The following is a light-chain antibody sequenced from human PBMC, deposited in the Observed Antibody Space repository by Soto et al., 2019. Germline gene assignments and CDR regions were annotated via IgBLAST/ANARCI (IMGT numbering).Light chain of an antibody. Sequence: QSALTQPPSASGSPGQSVAISCTGTSSDVGGYNYVSWYQQHPGKAPKLMIYEVNKRPSGVPDRFSGSKSGNTASLTISGLQAEDEAYYYCSSYTTDNTHVFGGGTKLTVL. CDR3: SSYTTDNTHV. J-gene: IGLJ2*01. CDR2: EVN. V-gene: IGLV2-8*01. CDR1: SSDVGGYNY.